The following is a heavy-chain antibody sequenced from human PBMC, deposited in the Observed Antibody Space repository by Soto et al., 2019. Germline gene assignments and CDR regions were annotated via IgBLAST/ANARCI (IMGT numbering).Heavy chain of an antibody. J-gene: IGHJ5*01. V-gene: IGHV4-30-4*01. CDR2: IYKSTTT. D-gene: IGHD2-15*01. CDR1: GDSISTVDYF. Sequence: PSETLSLTCSVSGDSISTVDYFWAWIRQPPGQALEYIGYIYKSTTTYYNPSFESRVAISFDTSKSQFSLNVTSVTAADTAVYFCARGRYCLTGRCFPNWFDSWGQGTLVTV. CDR3: ARGRYCLTGRCFPNWFDS.